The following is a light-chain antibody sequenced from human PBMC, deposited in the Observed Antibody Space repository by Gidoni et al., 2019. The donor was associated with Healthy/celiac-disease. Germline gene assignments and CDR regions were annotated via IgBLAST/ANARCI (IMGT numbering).Light chain of an antibody. CDR2: GAA. Sequence: IVITQSPATLSVSPGERATLSCRASQSVSSNLAWYQQKPGQAPRLLIYGAATRATGIAARFSGSGCWTEFTATISSLQSEDFAVYYCQQYNNWPPYTFGQGTKLEIK. CDR3: QQYNNWPPYT. V-gene: IGKV3-15*01. CDR1: QSVSSN. J-gene: IGKJ2*01.